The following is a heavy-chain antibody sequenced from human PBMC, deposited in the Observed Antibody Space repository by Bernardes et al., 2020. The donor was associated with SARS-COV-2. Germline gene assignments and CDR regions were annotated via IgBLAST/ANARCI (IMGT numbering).Heavy chain of an antibody. CDR3: ARDVSRDGYKYPFDS. Sequence: GGSLRLSCAASGFAFNNYAMHWVRHAPGKGLGWVALLSYDGSYEDYADSLTGRFTVSRDKSRDTLSLEMDSLIAEDTALYYCARDVSRDGYKYPFDSWGQGPLVTVSS. CDR1: GFAFNNYA. CDR2: LSYDGSYE. J-gene: IGHJ4*02. D-gene: IGHD5-12*01. V-gene: IGHV3-30-3*01.